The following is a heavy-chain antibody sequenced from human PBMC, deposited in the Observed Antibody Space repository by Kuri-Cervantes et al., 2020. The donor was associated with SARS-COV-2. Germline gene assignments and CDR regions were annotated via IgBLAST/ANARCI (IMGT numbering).Heavy chain of an antibody. CDR1: GFTFSSYA. CDR2: IYSGGST. D-gene: IGHD1-1*01. CDR3: VRDGDHWNFDY. V-gene: IGHV3-53*01. Sequence: GGSLRLSCAASGFTFSSYAMHWIRQAPGKGLEWVSVIYSGGSTYYADSVKGRFTISRDNSKNTLYLQMNSLRAEDTAVYYCVRDGDHWNFDYWGQGTLVTVSS. J-gene: IGHJ4*02.